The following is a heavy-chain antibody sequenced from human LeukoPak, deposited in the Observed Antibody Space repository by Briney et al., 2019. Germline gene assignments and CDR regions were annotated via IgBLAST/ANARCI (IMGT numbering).Heavy chain of an antibody. D-gene: IGHD3-3*01. J-gene: IGHJ4*02. CDR3: AGRGFWSGYGFDY. CDR2: ISSSGSTI. Sequence: GGSLRLSCAASGFTFSDYYMSWIRQAPGKGLEWVSYISSSGSTIYYVDSVKGRFTISRDNAKNSLYLQMNSLRAEDTAVYHCAGRGFWSGYGFDYWGQGTLVTVSS. V-gene: IGHV3-11*01. CDR1: GFTFSDYY.